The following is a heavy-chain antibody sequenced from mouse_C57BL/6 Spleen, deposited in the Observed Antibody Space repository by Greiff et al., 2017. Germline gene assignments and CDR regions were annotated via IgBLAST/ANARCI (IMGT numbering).Heavy chain of an antibody. D-gene: IGHD1-2*01. V-gene: IGHV1-80*01. Sequence: QVQLQQSGAELVKPGASVKISCKASGYAFSSYWMNWVKQRPGKGLEWIGQIYPGDGDTNYNGKFKGKATLTADKSSSTAYMQLSSLTSEDSAVYFCTRGDYGPYFDYWGQGTTRTVSS. CDR2: IYPGDGDT. CDR1: GYAFSSYW. J-gene: IGHJ2*01. CDR3: TRGDYGPYFDY.